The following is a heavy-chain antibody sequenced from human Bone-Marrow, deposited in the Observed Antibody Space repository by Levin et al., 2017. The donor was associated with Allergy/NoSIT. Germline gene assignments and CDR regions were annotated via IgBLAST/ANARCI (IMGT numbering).Heavy chain of an antibody. CDR3: ARWGVAAGGHFGMDV. J-gene: IGHJ6*02. CDR1: GFTFSHYW. Sequence: HPGGSLRLSCAASGFTFSHYWMTWVRHSPVKGLEWVANIKADGSEKYYVDSVKGRFTISRDNAKDSLYLQVNSLRVEDTATYYCARWGVAAGGHFGMDVWGQGTAVTVSS. V-gene: IGHV3-7*01. CDR2: IKADGSEK. D-gene: IGHD2-15*01.